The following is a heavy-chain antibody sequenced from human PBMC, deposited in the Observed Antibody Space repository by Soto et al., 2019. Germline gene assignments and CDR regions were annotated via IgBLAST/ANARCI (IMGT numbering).Heavy chain of an antibody. D-gene: IGHD3-16*01. Sequence: VGSLRLSCADSGFTFSSYAMSWVRQAPGKGLEWVSAISGSGGSTYYADSVKGRFTISRDNSKNTLYLQMNSLRAEDTAVYYCAKDPGEQPCSAFDIWGQGTMVTVSS. V-gene: IGHV3-23*01. CDR2: ISGSGGST. J-gene: IGHJ3*02. CDR3: AKDPGEQPCSAFDI. CDR1: GFTFSSYA.